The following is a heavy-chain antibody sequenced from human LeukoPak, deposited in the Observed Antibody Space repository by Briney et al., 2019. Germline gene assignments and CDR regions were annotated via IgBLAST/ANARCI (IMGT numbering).Heavy chain of an antibody. CDR1: GGSISSYS. CDR2: IYYRGST. D-gene: IGHD3-22*01. Sequence: PSETLSLTCTVSGGSISSYSWNWIRQPPGKGLEWIGYIYYRGSTNNNPSLKSRVTISVDTSKNQFSLKLSSVTAADTAVHYCAGSSAFDAFDIWGQGTMVTVSS. V-gene: IGHV4-59*08. CDR3: AGSSAFDAFDI. J-gene: IGHJ3*02.